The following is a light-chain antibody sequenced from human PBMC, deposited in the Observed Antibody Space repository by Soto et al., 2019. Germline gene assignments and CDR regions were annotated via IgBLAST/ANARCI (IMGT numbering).Light chain of an antibody. Sequence: DIQMTQSPSTLSAPLGDRFTITCRASQSISRWLAWDQQRPGKAPYLLISDVSSLERGVPSRFSGSGSGTEFTLTISSMQPDDFATFYCQQYNGYSRTFGQGTKVDIK. CDR3: QQYNGYSRT. J-gene: IGKJ1*01. CDR2: DVS. V-gene: IGKV1-5*01. CDR1: QSISRW.